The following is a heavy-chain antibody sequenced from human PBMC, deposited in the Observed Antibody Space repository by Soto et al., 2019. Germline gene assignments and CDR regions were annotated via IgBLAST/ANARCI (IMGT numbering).Heavy chain of an antibody. CDR3: ARVNWNLGYYGMDV. V-gene: IGHV6-1*01. D-gene: IGHD1-7*01. CDR1: GDSVSSNSAA. J-gene: IGHJ6*02. Sequence: PSQTLSLSCAISGDSVSSNSAAWNWTRQSPSRGLEWLGRTYYRSKWYNDYAVSVKSRITINPDTSKNQFSLQLNSVTPGDTAVYYCARVNWNLGYYGMDVWGQGTTVTVSS. CDR2: TYYRSKWYN.